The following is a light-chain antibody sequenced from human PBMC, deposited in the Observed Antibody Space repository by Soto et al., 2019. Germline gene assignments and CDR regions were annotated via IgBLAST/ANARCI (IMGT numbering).Light chain of an antibody. CDR1: SSDVGDYNF. V-gene: IGLV2-14*01. Sequence: QSALTQPASVSGSPGQSITISCTGTSSDVGDYNFVSWYQQHPGKAPKLIIYEVSYRPSWVSYRFSGSKSGNTASLTISGLQAEDEADYYCNSYTSSSTLLFGGGTKLTVL. CDR3: NSYTSSSTLL. J-gene: IGLJ3*02. CDR2: EVS.